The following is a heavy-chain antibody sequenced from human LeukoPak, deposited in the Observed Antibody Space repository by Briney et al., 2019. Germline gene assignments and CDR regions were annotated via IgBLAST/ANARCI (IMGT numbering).Heavy chain of an antibody. D-gene: IGHD4-11*01. J-gene: IGHJ4*01. Sequence: GGSLRLSCAASGFTVSNKYMSWVRKAPGKGLEWVSVIYSGGSTYYADSVKGRFTISRDNPKNTLYLQMNSLRAEDTAVYYCATRGVTVTALGYWGQGTPVTVSS. CDR3: ATRGVTVTALGY. CDR2: IYSGGST. CDR1: GFTVSNKY. V-gene: IGHV3-66*01.